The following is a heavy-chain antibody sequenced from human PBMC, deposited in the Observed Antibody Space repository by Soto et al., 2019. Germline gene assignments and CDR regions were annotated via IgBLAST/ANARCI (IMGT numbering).Heavy chain of an antibody. CDR1: GFTFDDYA. Sequence: GGSLRLSCAASGFTFDDYAMHWVRQAPGKGLEWVSGISWNSGSIGYADSVKGRFTISRDNAKNSLYLQMNSLRAEDTALYYCAEDISPKVGYDFWSGYYTGLWSYYYYGMDVWGQGTTVTVSS. CDR3: AEDISPKVGYDFWSGYYTGLWSYYYYGMDV. V-gene: IGHV3-9*01. D-gene: IGHD3-3*01. CDR2: ISWNSGSI. J-gene: IGHJ6*02.